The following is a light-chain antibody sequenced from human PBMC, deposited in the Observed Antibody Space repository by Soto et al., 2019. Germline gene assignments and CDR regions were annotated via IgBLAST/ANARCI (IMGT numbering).Light chain of an antibody. V-gene: IGKV3-15*01. J-gene: IGKJ5*01. CDR3: QQYNEWPPFT. CDR2: AAS. Sequence: EIVMTQSPATLSVSPGERAPLSCRAIQSVRSKLAWYQQTHGQAPSLLIYAASTRATGIPDRFSRGVSGTELTLTLSSLQSEDFASYDCQQYNEWPPFTFGQGTRLEIK. CDR1: QSVRSK.